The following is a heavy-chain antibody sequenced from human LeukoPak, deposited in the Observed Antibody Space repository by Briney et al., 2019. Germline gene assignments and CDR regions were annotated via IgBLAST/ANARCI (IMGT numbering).Heavy chain of an antibody. J-gene: IGHJ6*03. CDR2: IHYSEST. Sequence: SETLSLTCTVSGDSISSYYWSWLRQPPGKGLDWIGYIHYSESTNYNPSLKSRDTISVDTSKNQFSLKLSSVTAADTAVYYCARGLEWSDFWRGYRYYYYYMDVWGKGTTVTVSS. D-gene: IGHD3-3*01. CDR3: ARGLEWSDFWRGYRYYYYYMDV. CDR1: GDSISSYY. V-gene: IGHV4-59*01.